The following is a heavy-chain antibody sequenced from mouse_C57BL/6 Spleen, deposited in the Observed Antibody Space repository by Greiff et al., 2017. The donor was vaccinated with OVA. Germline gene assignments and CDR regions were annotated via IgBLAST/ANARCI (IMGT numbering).Heavy chain of an antibody. CDR3: ARGGGYDYAFAY. CDR1: GYTFTSYT. CDR2: INPSSGYT. J-gene: IGHJ3*01. V-gene: IGHV1-4*01. D-gene: IGHD2-4*01. Sequence: QVQLKQSGAELARPGASVKMSCKASGYTFTSYTMHWVKQRPGQGLEWIGYINPSSGYTKYNQKFKDKATLTADKSSSTAYTQLSSLTSEDSAVYYCARGGGYDYAFAYWGQGTLVTVSA.